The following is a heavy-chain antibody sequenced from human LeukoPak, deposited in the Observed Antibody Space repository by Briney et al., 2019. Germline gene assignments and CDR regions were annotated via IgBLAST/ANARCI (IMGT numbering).Heavy chain of an antibody. Sequence: ASVKVSCKASGYSLTGYYMHWVRQAPGQGLEWMGWINPNSGGTKYAQKFQGRVTMTRDTSSSTAYMELSRLRSDDTAVYYCGRGLTYYYDSSGYTNWFDPWGQGTLVTVSS. CDR3: GRGLTYYYDSSGYTNWFDP. CDR2: INPNSGGT. J-gene: IGHJ5*02. CDR1: GYSLTGYY. D-gene: IGHD3-22*01. V-gene: IGHV1-2*02.